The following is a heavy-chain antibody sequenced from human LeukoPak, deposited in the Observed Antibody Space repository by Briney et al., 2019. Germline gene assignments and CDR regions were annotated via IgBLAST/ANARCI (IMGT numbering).Heavy chain of an antibody. V-gene: IGHV3-74*01. CDR2: INSDGSST. CDR1: GFTFSSYW. D-gene: IGHD6-6*01. Sequence: PGGPLRLSCAASGFTFSSYWMHWVRQAPGKGLVWVSRINSDGSSTSYADSVKGRFTVSRDNAKNTLYLQMNSLRAEDTAVYYCARDRPLTDAFDIWGQGTMVTVSS. CDR3: ARDRPLTDAFDI. J-gene: IGHJ3*02.